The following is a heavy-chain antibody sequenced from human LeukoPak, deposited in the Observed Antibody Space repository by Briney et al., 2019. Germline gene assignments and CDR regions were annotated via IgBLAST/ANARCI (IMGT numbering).Heavy chain of an antibody. CDR3: AKDAIVGATPFDY. CDR2: IRHDGSNK. CDR1: GFTFSSYG. V-gene: IGHV3-30*02. J-gene: IGHJ4*02. Sequence: GGSLRLSCAASGFTFSSYGMHWVRQAPGKGLEWVAFIRHDGSNKYYADSVKGRFTISRDNSKNTLYLQMNSLRAEDTAVYYCAKDAIVGATPFDYWGQGTLVTVSS. D-gene: IGHD1-26*01.